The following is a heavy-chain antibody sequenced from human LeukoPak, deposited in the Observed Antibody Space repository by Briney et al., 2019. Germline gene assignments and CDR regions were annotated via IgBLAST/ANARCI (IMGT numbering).Heavy chain of an antibody. J-gene: IGHJ4*02. CDR1: GFTLSSYS. Sequence: PGGSLRLSCAASGFTLSSYSMHWVRQAPGKGLEWVAFIRYDGSNKYYADSVKGRFTISRDNSKNTLYLQMNSLRAEDTAVYYCAKDPCSSTSCYPDYWGQGTLVTVSS. CDR2: IRYDGSNK. V-gene: IGHV3-30*02. CDR3: AKDPCSSTSCYPDY. D-gene: IGHD2-2*01.